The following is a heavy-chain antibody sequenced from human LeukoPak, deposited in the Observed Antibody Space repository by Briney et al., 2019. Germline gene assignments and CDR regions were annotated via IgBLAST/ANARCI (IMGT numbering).Heavy chain of an antibody. V-gene: IGHV3-23*01. J-gene: IGHJ4*02. CDR3: AKDRPASHGSGSFGDY. CDR1: GFTFSSHG. Sequence: PGGSLRLSCAASGFTFSSHGMSWVRQAPGKGLEWVSAISGSGTGTYYADSVKGRFTISRDNSKSTIYLQMNSLRAEDTAVYYCAKDRPASHGSGSFGDYWGQGTLVTVST. D-gene: IGHD3-10*01. CDR2: ISGSGTGT.